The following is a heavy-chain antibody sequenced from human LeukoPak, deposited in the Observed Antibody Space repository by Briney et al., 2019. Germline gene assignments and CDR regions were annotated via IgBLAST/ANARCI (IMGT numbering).Heavy chain of an antibody. CDR1: GFTFSSYW. Sequence: PGGSLRLSCAASGFTFSSYWMSWVRQAPGKGLEWVANIKQDGSEKYYVDSVKGRFTISRDNAKNSLYLQMNSLRAEDTAVYYCAREGCSGGSRYAYWSQGTLVTVSS. CDR3: AREGCSGGSRYAY. D-gene: IGHD2-15*01. V-gene: IGHV3-7*01. CDR2: IKQDGSEK. J-gene: IGHJ4*02.